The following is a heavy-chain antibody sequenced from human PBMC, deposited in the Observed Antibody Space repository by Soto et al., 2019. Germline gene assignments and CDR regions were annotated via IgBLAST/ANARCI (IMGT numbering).Heavy chain of an antibody. D-gene: IGHD3-22*01. CDR1: GYCFTDHY. CDR2: VNPNTGGT. V-gene: IGHV1-2*02. J-gene: IGHJ3*02. Sequence: SVKVSCTASGYCFTDHYIHWVRQAPGQGLEWMGWVNPNTGGTNYAQRFHGRVTMTRDTSITTAYMELSSLRSDDTALFYCATIDSGGYYGNALDIWGQGTMVTVSS. CDR3: ATIDSGGYYGNALDI.